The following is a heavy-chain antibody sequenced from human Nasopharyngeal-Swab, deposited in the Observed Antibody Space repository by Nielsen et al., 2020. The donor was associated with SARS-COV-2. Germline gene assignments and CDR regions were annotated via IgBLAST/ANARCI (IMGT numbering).Heavy chain of an antibody. D-gene: IGHD3-22*01. Sequence: SETLSLTCAVYGGSFSGYYWSWIRQPPGKGLEWIGEINHSGSTNYNPSLKSRVTISVDTYKNQFSLKLSSVTAADTAVYYCARGYYDRARDYWGQGTLVTVSS. CDR2: INHSGST. J-gene: IGHJ4*02. V-gene: IGHV4-34*01. CDR3: ARGYYDRARDY. CDR1: GGSFSGYY.